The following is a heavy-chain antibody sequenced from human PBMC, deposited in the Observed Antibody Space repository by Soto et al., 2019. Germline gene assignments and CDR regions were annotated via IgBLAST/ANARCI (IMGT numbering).Heavy chain of an antibody. J-gene: IGHJ4*02. D-gene: IGHD2-2*02. CDR3: ARDRLDVVVPAAILAY. CDR1: GFTFSSYA. CDR2: ISYDGSNK. V-gene: IGHV3-30-3*01. Sequence: GGSLRLSCAASGFTFSSYAMHWVRQAPGKGLEWVAVISYDGSNKYYADSVKGRFTISRDNSKNTLYLQMNSLRVEDTAPYYCARDRLDVVVPAAILAYWGQGTLVTVSS.